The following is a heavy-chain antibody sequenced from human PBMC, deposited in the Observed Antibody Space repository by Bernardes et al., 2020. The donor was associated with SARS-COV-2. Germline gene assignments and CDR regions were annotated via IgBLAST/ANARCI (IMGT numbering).Heavy chain of an antibody. D-gene: IGHD3-3*01. V-gene: IGHV3-74*01. J-gene: IGHJ4*02. Sequence: GGSLRLSCEASGFILSNYWMHWVRQVPGKGLVWVSRIGDGATTYADSVKGRFTISRDKARNTLHLQMDSLRVEDTAVYYCARDLTYDFWSGYSRVFDYWGQGTLVTVSS. CDR3: ARDLTYDFWSGYSRVFDY. CDR2: IGDGAT. CDR1: GFILSNYW.